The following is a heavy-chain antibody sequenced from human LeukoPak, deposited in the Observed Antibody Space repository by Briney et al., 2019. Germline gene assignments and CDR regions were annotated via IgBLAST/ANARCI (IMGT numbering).Heavy chain of an antibody. Sequence: VASVKVSCQASGYTFTQYYIHWVRLAPGQRPEWMGWIDPNSGGTNYAQKFQGRVTMTRDTSISTAYMELSRLRSDDTAVYYCARNPLGYCSSTSCYEGDWFDPWGQGTLVTVSS. CDR2: IDPNSGGT. CDR3: ARNPLGYCSSTSCYEGDWFDP. CDR1: GYTFTQYY. V-gene: IGHV1-2*02. J-gene: IGHJ5*02. D-gene: IGHD2-2*03.